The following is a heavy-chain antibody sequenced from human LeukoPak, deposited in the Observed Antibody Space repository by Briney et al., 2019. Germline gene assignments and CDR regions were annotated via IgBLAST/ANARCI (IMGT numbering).Heavy chain of an antibody. CDR1: GXTFSSYS. CDR3: AKENWYFDL. CDR2: ISGSGDIT. Sequence: GGSLRLSCAASGXTFSSYSMSWVRQTPGKGLEWVSVISGSGDITYYADSVKGRFTISRGNSKNTLYLQMNSLRAEDTAVYYCAKENWYFDLWGRGTLVTVSS. V-gene: IGHV3-23*01. J-gene: IGHJ2*01.